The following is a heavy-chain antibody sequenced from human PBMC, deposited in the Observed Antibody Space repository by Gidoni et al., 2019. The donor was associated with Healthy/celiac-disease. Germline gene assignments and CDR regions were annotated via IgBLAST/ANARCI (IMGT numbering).Heavy chain of an antibody. D-gene: IGHD2-15*01. V-gene: IGHV1-3*01. Sequence: QVQLVQSGAEVKKPGASVKVSCKASGYTFTSYAMHCVRQAPGQRLEWMGWINAGNGNTKYSQKFQGRVTITRDTSASTAYMELSSLRSEDTAVYYCASTAPGYCSGGSCYSGYYMDVWGKGTTVTVSS. CDR2: INAGNGNT. CDR3: ASTAPGYCSGGSCYSGYYMDV. J-gene: IGHJ6*03. CDR1: GYTFTSYA.